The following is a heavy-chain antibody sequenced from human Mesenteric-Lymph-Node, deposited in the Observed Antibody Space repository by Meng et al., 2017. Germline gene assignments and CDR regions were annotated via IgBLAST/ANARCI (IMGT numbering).Heavy chain of an antibody. V-gene: IGHV3-53*01. CDR3: VLETGSYSGH. CDR1: GFTVSSNY. D-gene: IGHD1-26*01. CDR2: IYGDGTT. Sequence: EVQLVESGGGWNEPGRSLRLSCAAPGFTVSSNYMSWARQAPGKGLEWVSVIYGDGTTYYADSVTGRFTISRDNSKNTLYLQMNSLRAADTAMYYCVLETGSYSGHWGQGTLVTVSS. J-gene: IGHJ4*02.